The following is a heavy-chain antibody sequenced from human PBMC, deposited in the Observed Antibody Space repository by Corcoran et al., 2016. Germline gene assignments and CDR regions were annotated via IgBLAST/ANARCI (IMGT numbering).Heavy chain of an antibody. CDR1: GYTFTSYY. CDR3: ARDRVLSRYYYYGMDV. Sequence: QVQLVQSGAEVKKPGASVKVSCKASGYTFTSYYMHWVRQAPGQGLEWMGIINPSGGSTSYAQKFQGRVTMTRDTSTSTVYMELSSLRSEDTVVYYCARDRVLSRYYYYGMDVWGQGTTVTVSS. D-gene: IGHD6-6*01. CDR2: INPSGGST. V-gene: IGHV1-46*01. J-gene: IGHJ6*02.